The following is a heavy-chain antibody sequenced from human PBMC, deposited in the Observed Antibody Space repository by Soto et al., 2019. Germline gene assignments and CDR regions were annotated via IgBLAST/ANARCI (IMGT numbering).Heavy chain of an antibody. CDR1: GYSFTSYW. CDR3: ARLGDTAMVVFDY. CDR2: IYPGDSDT. D-gene: IGHD5-18*01. J-gene: IGHJ4*02. Sequence: PGESLKISCKGSGYSFTSYWIGWVRQMPGKGLEWMGIIYPGDSDTRYSPSFQGQVTISADKSISTAYLRWSSLKVLDTAMYYCARLGDTAMVVFDYWGQGTLVTVSS. V-gene: IGHV5-51*01.